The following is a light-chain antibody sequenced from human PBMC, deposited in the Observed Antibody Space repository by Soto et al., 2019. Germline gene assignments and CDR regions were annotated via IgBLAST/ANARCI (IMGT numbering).Light chain of an antibody. J-gene: IGKJ4*01. V-gene: IGKV1-5*03. Sequence: DIQMTQSPSTLSASVGDRVTITCRASQSISSWLAWYQQKPGKAPKLLIYKASSLKSGVPSRFSGSGSGTEFTLTISSLQPDDFATYYCQQYNSYSKLAFGGGTKVDIK. CDR2: KAS. CDR3: QQYNSYSKLA. CDR1: QSISSW.